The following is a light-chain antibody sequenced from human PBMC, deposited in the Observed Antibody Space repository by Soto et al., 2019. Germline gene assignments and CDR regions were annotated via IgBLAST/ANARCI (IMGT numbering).Light chain of an antibody. V-gene: IGLV2-8*01. J-gene: IGLJ1*01. Sequence: QSALTQPPSASGSPGQSVTISCTGTKXDIGVYDFVSWYQHHPGKAPRLIIYEVVQRPSGVPDRFSGSKSGNTASLTVSGLQAADEADYFCKSYAGSNTYVFGSGTKVTLL. CDR2: EVV. CDR1: KXDIGVYDF. CDR3: KSYAGSNTYV.